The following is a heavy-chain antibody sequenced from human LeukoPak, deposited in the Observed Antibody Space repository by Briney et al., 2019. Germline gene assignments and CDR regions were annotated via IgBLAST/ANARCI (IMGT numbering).Heavy chain of an antibody. CDR3: ARERRYYYDSSGYYYYYGMDV. CDR2: IYTSGST. Sequence: SETLSLTCTVSGGSISSYYWSWIRQPAGKGLEWIGRIYTSGSTNYNPSLKSRVTMSVDTSKNQFSLKLSSVTAADTAVYYCARERRYYYDSSGYYYYYGMDVWGQGTTVTVSS. D-gene: IGHD3-22*01. V-gene: IGHV4-4*07. J-gene: IGHJ6*02. CDR1: GGSISSYY.